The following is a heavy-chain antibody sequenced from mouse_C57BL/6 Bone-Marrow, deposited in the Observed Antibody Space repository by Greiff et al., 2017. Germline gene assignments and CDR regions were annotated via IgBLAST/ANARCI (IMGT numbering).Heavy chain of an antibody. D-gene: IGHD1-1*01. CDR3: ARNSGEYYGRGAMDY. Sequence: VTVVESGPGLVAPSQSLSITCTVSGFSLTSYAISWVRQPPGKGLEWLGVIWNGGGTDYNSALKSRLSISKDNSKSQVFLKMNSLQTDDTSRYYCARNSGEYYGRGAMDYWGQGTSVTVSS. V-gene: IGHV2-9-1*01. CDR2: IWNGGGT. J-gene: IGHJ4*01. CDR1: GFSLTSYA.